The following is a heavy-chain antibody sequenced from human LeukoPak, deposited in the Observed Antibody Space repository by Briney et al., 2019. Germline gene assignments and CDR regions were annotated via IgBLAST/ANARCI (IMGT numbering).Heavy chain of an antibody. D-gene: IGHD3-9*01. V-gene: IGHV4-34*01. J-gene: IGHJ4*02. CDR2: IYHSGST. CDR1: GGSFSGYY. Sequence: SETLSLTCAVYGGSFSGYYWSWIRQPPGKGLEWIGSIYHSGSTYYNPSLKSRVTISVDTSKNQFSLKLSSVTAADTAVYYCARAVMGYDILTGYHSSYYFDYWGQGTLVTVSS. CDR3: ARAVMGYDILTGYHSSYYFDY.